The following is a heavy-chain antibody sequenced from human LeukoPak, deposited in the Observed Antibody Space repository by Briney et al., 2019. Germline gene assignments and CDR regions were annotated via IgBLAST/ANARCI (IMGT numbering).Heavy chain of an antibody. J-gene: IGHJ6*02. CDR2: INPNSGGT. Sequence: ASVKVSCKASGYTFTGYYMHWVRQAPGQGLEWVGWINPNSGGTNYAQKFQGRVTMTRDTSISTAYMELSRLRSDDTAVYYCARAYGPKGYYYYYGMDVWGQGTTVTVSS. V-gene: IGHV1-2*02. CDR3: ARAYGPKGYYYYYGMDV. D-gene: IGHD3-10*01. CDR1: GYTFTGYY.